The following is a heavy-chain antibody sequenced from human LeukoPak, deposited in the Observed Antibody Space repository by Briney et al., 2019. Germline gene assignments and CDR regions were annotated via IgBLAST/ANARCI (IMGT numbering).Heavy chain of an antibody. D-gene: IGHD4-23*01. J-gene: IGHJ4*02. V-gene: IGHV3-21*01. CDR1: GFTFDDYG. CDR2: ISSSSSYI. Sequence: PGGSLRLSCAASGFTFDDYGMSWVRQGPGKGLEWVSSISSSSSYIYYADSVKGRFTISRDNAKNSLYLQMNSLRAEDTAVYYCASDGGRSGYWGQGTLVTVSS. CDR3: ASDGGRSGY.